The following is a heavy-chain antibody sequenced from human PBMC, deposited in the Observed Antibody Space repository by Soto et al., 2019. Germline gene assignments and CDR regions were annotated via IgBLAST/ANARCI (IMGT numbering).Heavy chain of an antibody. D-gene: IGHD5-18*01. CDR3: ARSGYSYGPNPLIY. J-gene: IGHJ4*02. Sequence: PSETLSLTCTVSGGSISSGDYYWSWIRQPPGKGLEWIGYIYYSGSTYYNPSLKSRVTISVDTSKNQFSLKLSSVTAADTAVYYCARSGYSYGPNPLIYWGQGTLVTVSS. V-gene: IGHV4-30-4*01. CDR2: IYYSGST. CDR1: GGSISSGDYY.